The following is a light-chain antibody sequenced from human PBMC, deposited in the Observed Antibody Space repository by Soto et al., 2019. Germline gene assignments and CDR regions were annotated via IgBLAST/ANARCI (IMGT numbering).Light chain of an antibody. CDR3: SSYTTSNTRQIV. V-gene: IGLV2-18*02. CDR1: SSDVGSYNR. CDR2: EVS. J-gene: IGLJ1*01. Sequence: QSALTQPPSVSGSPGQSVTISCTGTSSDVGSYNRVSWYQQPPGTAPKLMIYEVSNRPSGVSNRFSGSKSGNTASLTISGLQAEDEADYYCSSYTTSNTRQIVFGTGTKVTVL.